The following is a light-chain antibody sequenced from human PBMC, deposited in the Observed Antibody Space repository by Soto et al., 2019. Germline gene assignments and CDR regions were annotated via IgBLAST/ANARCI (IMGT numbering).Light chain of an antibody. CDR1: QGISSW. V-gene: IGKV1-12*01. CDR2: AAS. J-gene: IGKJ5*01. Sequence: DVQMTQSPSSVSASVGDSVTLSCRASQGISSWLAWYQQKPGKAPKLMIYAASSLQSGVPSRFSGSGSVTEVKLTMSRLQTEVFATHNSKQANSLPITIGQGTRLEIK. CDR3: KQANSLPIT.